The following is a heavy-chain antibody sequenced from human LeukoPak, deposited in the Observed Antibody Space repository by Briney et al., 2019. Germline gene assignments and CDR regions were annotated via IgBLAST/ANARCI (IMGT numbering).Heavy chain of an antibody. V-gene: IGHV4-39*07. D-gene: IGHD3-16*02. Sequence: PSETLSLTCTVSGDSISSSTDYWGWIRQPPGKGLEWIGSIYYTGSTYYKPSLKSRVTISVDTSKNQFSLKLCSVTAADTAVYYCARSRDYLWGSYPPGAFDIWGQGTMVTVSS. CDR1: GDSISSSTDY. CDR3: ARSRDYLWGSYPPGAFDI. J-gene: IGHJ3*02. CDR2: IYYTGST.